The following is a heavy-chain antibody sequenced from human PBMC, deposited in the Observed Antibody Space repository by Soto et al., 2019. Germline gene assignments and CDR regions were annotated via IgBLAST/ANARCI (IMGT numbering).Heavy chain of an antibody. V-gene: IGHV4-59*01. CDR1: GGSISSYY. J-gene: IGHJ4*02. CDR2: IYDSGST. D-gene: IGHD6-6*01. Sequence: SETLSLTCTVSGGSISSYYWSWIRQPPGKGLEWIGYIYDSGSTNYNPSLKSRVTISVDTSKNQFSLKLTSVTAAYTAVYYCAAPPRYWSQGTLVTVSS. CDR3: AAPPRY.